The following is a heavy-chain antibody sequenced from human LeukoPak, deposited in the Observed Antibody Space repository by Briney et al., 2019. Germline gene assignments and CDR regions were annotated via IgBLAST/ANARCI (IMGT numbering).Heavy chain of an antibody. CDR2: VYYSGST. Sequence: SETQSLTCTVSGASISRTSYYWGWIRQTPGKGLEWIGTVYYSGSTYYNTSLKSRFTISVDTSKNQISLQLTSVTAADMAVYYCATYSGSYFVDHWGQGTLVTVSS. CDR3: ATYSGSYFVDH. J-gene: IGHJ4*02. CDR1: GASISRTSYY. D-gene: IGHD1-26*01. V-gene: IGHV4-39*01.